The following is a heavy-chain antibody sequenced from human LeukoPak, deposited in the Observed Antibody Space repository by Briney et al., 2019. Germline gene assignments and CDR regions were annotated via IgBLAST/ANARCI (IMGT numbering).Heavy chain of an antibody. D-gene: IGHD5-12*01. CDR3: AREVRGYYFDY. CDR2: ISSGGNT. V-gene: IGHV3-53*01. Sequence: QPGGSLRLSCAASGFTVTSNYMTWVRQAPGKGLEWVSVISSGGNTYYADSVKGRFTISRDNSKNTVYLQMNGLRAEDTAVYYCAREVRGYYFDYRGQGTLVTASS. CDR1: GFTVTSNY. J-gene: IGHJ4*02.